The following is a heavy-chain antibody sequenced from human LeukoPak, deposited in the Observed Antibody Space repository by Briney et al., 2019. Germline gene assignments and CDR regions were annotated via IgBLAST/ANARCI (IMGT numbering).Heavy chain of an antibody. CDR1: GFTFDDYG. Sequence: GGSLRLSCAASGFTFDDYGMSWVRQAPGKGLEWVAKIKQDGSEEYYVDSVRGRFTISRDNAKNSVYLQMNSLRAEDTAVYYCATRNNGCPYHWGQGTLVTVSS. D-gene: IGHD5-24*01. CDR2: IKQDGSEE. V-gene: IGHV3-7*01. J-gene: IGHJ4*02. CDR3: ATRNNGCPYH.